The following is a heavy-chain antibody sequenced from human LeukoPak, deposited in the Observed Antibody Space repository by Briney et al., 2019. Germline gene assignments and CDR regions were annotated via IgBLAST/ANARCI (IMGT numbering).Heavy chain of an antibody. CDR1: GGSISSGGYY. CDR2: IYYSGST. V-gene: IGHV4-31*03. CDR3: ARDRSPDAFDI. Sequence: SETLSLTCTVSGGSISSGGYYWSWIRQHPGKGLEWIGYIYYSGSTYYNPSLKSRVTISVDRSKNQFSLKLSSVTAADTAVYYCARDRSPDAFDIWGQGAMVTVSS. J-gene: IGHJ3*02.